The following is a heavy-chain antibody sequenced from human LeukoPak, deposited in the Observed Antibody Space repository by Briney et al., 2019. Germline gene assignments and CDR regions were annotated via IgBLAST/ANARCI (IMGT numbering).Heavy chain of an antibody. D-gene: IGHD3-16*01. CDR1: GFTVSSNY. V-gene: IGHV3-53*04. CDR3: ARSNWDYPFEY. CDR2: IYSGGST. J-gene: IGHJ4*02. Sequence: GGSLRLSCAASGFTVSSNYMSWVRQAPGKGLEWVSVIYSGGSTYYPDSVKDRFTISRHNSKNTLYLQMNSLRAEDTAVYYCARSNWDYPFEYWGQGTLVTVSS.